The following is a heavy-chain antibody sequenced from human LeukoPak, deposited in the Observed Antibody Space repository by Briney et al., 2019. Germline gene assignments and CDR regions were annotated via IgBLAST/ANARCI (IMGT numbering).Heavy chain of an antibody. V-gene: IGHV3-9*01. D-gene: IGHD5-18*01. CDR2: ISWNSGSI. J-gene: IGHJ3*02. Sequence: PGGSLRLSCAASGFTFSSYSMNWVRQAPGKGLEWVSGISWNSGSIGYADSVKGRFTISRDNAKNSLYLQMNSLRAEDTALYYCASDSGYSYGHAFDIWGQGTMVTVSS. CDR3: ASDSGYSYGHAFDI. CDR1: GFTFSSYS.